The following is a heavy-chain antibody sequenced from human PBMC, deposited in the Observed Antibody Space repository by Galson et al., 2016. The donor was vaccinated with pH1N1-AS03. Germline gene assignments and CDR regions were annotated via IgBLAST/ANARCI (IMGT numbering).Heavy chain of an antibody. V-gene: IGHV3-74*01. CDR3: ARRNPNPNFAIWYQHDYGMDV. CDR2: ISNDGRNV. Sequence: IHWVRQAPGKGLEWASRISNDGRNVRYADFVKGRFAVSRDNAKNTVSLQMNSLRADDTAVYFCARRNPNPNFAIWYQHDYGMDVWGQGTTVTVSS. D-gene: IGHD2-2*01. J-gene: IGHJ6*02.